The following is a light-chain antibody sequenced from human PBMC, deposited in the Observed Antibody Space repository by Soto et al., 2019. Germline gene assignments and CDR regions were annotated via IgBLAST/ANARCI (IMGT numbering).Light chain of an antibody. J-gene: IGKJ1*01. CDR2: AAS. Sequence: DIQMTQSPSSLSASVEEKETITCRASRGISNYLAWYQQKPGKVPKLLIYAASTLRSGVPSRFSGSGSGTDFTLTISSLQPEDVATYYCQQYNSGPETFGQGTKV. V-gene: IGKV1-27*01. CDR1: RGISNY. CDR3: QQYNSGPET.